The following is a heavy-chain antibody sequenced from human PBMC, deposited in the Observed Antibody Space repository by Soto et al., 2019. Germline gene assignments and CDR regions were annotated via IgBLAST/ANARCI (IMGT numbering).Heavy chain of an antibody. CDR2: IYYSGST. D-gene: IGHD3-10*01. CDR3: ARRVLGSGSYSYWFDP. CDR1: GGSISSYY. J-gene: IGHJ5*02. V-gene: IGHV4-59*08. Sequence: QVQLQESGPGLVKPSETLSLTCTVSGGSISSYYWSWIRQPPGKGLEWIGYIYYSGSTNYNPSLKSRVTISVDTSKNQFSLKLSSVTAADTAVYYCARRVLGSGSYSYWFDPWGQGTLVTVSS.